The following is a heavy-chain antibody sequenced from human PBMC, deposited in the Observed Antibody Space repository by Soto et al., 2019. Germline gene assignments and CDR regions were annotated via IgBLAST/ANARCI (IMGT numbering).Heavy chain of an antibody. D-gene: IGHD6-19*01. Sequence: GASVKVSCKASGYTFTSYGISWVRQAPGQGLEWMGWISAYNGNTNYAQKLQGRVTMTTDSSTSTAYMELRSLRSDDTAVYYCARDLVPNYSSGWFEPWGQGTLVTVSS. CDR2: ISAYNGNT. CDR3: ARDLVPNYSSGWFEP. V-gene: IGHV1-18*01. CDR1: GYTFTSYG. J-gene: IGHJ5*02.